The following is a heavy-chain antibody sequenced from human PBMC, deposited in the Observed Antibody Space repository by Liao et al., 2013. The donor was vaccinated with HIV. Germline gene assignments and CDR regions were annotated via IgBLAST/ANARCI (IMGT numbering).Heavy chain of an antibody. Sequence: QVQLQQWGAGLLKPSETLSLTCAVYGGSFSGYYWTWIRQPPGKGLEWIGEINHSGSTNYNPSLKSRVTIAVDTSKNQFSLRLSSVTAADTALYYCARWELLRYAFDIWAKGQWSRLF. CDR1: GGSFSGYY. D-gene: IGHD1-26*01. V-gene: IGHV4-34*01. J-gene: IGHJ3*02. CDR3: ARWELLRYAFDI. CDR2: INHSGST.